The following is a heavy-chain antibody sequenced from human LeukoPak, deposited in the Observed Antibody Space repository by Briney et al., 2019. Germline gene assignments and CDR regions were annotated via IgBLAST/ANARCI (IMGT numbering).Heavy chain of an antibody. CDR2: IFYSGNT. J-gene: IGHJ6*02. Sequence: TSETLSLTCTVSGGPISDFYWSWIRQSPEKGLEWIGNIFYSGNTNYNPSLRSRVTISVDTSKKQFSLRLTSVTAADTAVYYCARLRSGSTPPPPYYYYGLDVWGQGTTVTVSS. D-gene: IGHD1-26*01. CDR3: ARLRSGSTPPPPYYYYGLDV. CDR1: GGPISDFY. V-gene: IGHV4-59*01.